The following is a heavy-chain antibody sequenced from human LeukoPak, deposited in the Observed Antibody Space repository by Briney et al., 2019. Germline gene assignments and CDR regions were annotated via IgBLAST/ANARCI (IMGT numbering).Heavy chain of an antibody. Sequence: PGGSLRLSCAASGFTFSSYGMSWVRQAPGKGLEWVSGISGSGGSTYYADSVKGQFTISRDNSKNTLYLQMNSLRAEDTAVYYCAKVYPGYDSSGYFDYWGQGTLVTVSS. CDR3: AKVYPGYDSSGYFDY. CDR1: GFTFSSYG. D-gene: IGHD3-22*01. V-gene: IGHV3-23*01. CDR2: ISGSGGST. J-gene: IGHJ4*02.